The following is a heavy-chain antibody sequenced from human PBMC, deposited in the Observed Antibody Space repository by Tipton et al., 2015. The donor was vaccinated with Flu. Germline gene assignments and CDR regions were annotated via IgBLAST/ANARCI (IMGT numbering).Heavy chain of an antibody. J-gene: IGHJ4*02. D-gene: IGHD6-19*01. CDR3: AKVIPVAVAGLDY. Sequence: TLSLTCTVSGGSINSVSNYWSWIRQPAGKGLEWIGRVYTSGRTNYNPSLRSRATVSGDTSRNQFSLRLTSVTAADTAVYYCAKVIPVAVAGLDYWGQGTLVTLSS. CDR1: GGSINSVSNY. CDR2: VYTSGRT. V-gene: IGHV4-61*02.